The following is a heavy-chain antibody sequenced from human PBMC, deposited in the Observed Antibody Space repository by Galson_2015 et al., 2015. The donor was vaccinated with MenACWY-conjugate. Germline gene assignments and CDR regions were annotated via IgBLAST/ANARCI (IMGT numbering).Heavy chain of an antibody. Sequence: TLSLTCTVSGASISSGGYYRSWIRQHPGKGLEWIGYIYYSGSTSYNPSLKSRLTISVDPSKNQFSLQLTSVTAADTAVYYCARDGGYGSGTYHFDYWGQGTLVTVSS. CDR2: IYYSGST. D-gene: IGHD3-10*01. J-gene: IGHJ4*02. CDR1: GASISSGGYY. CDR3: ARDGGYGSGTYHFDY. V-gene: IGHV4-31*03.